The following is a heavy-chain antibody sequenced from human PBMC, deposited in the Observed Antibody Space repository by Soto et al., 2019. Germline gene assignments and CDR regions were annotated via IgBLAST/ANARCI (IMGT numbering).Heavy chain of an antibody. CDR1: GDSIRSTNW. CDR3: AQDPKGDPIDY. Sequence: PSGTLSLTCAVSGDSIRSTNWWSWVRQAPGKGLEWVSAISGSGGSTYYADSVKGRFTISRDNSKNTLYLQMNSLRAEDTAVYYCAQDPKGDPIDYWGQGTLVTVSS. V-gene: IGHV3-23*01. CDR2: ISGSGGST. D-gene: IGHD2-21*02. J-gene: IGHJ4*02.